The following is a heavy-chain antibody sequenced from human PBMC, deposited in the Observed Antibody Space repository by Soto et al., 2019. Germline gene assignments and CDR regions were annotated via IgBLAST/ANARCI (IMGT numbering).Heavy chain of an antibody. CDR2: IYYSGST. CDR1: GGSISSGGYY. D-gene: IGHD3-10*01. CDR3: ARGKSQHYYGSGSTNWFDP. J-gene: IGHJ5*02. Sequence: TLSLTCTVSGGSISSGGYYWSWIRQHPGKGLEWIGYIYYSGSTYYNPSLKSRVTISVDTSKNQFSLKLSSVTAADTAVYYCARGKSQHYYGSGSTNWFDPWGQGTLVTVSS. V-gene: IGHV4-31*03.